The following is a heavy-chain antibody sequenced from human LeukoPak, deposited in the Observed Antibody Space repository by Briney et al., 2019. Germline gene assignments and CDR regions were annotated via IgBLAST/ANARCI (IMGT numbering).Heavy chain of an antibody. CDR2: IYYSGST. V-gene: IGHV4-59*01. J-gene: IGHJ3*02. D-gene: IGHD1-1*01. CDR3: ARVFARLRNPFRWNDGAGAFDI. CDR1: GGSISSYY. Sequence: TSSETLSLTCTVSGGSISSYYWSWIRQPPGKGLEWIGYIYYSGSTNYNPSLKSRVTISVDTSKYQFSLKLSSVTAADTAVYYCARVFARLRNPFRWNDGAGAFDIWGQGTMVTVSS.